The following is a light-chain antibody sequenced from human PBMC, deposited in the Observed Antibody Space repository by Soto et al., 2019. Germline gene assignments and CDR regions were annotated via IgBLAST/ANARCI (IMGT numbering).Light chain of an antibody. Sequence: QSALTQPPSASGSPGQSVTISCTGTSSDVGGYNYVSWYQQHPGKAPKLMIYEVTKRPSGVPDRFSGSKSGNTASLTVSGLPAEDAADYSCSSYAGSNNFAVFGTGTKLTVL. V-gene: IGLV2-8*01. CDR2: EVT. CDR3: SSYAGSNNFAV. J-gene: IGLJ1*01. CDR1: SSDVGGYNY.